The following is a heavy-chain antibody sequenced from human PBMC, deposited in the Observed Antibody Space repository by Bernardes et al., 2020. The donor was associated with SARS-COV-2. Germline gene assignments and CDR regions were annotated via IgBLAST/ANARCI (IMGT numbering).Heavy chain of an antibody. CDR1: GGSISSSSYY. Sequence: SETLSLTCTVSGGSISSSSYYWGWIRQPPGKGLEWIGSIYYSGSTYYNPSLKSRVTISVDTSKNQFSLKLSSVTAADTAVYYCARMRRVVVAIVFFDYWGQGTLVTVSS. V-gene: IGHV4-39*01. CDR3: ARMRRVVVAIVFFDY. D-gene: IGHD2-21*01. CDR2: IYYSGST. J-gene: IGHJ4*02.